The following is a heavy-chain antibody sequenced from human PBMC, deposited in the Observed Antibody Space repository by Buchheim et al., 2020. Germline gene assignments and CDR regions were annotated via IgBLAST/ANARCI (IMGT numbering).Heavy chain of an antibody. CDR3: ARGRDYEFWSGYYIREYYFDY. Sequence: QLQLQESGSGLVKPSQTLSLTCAVSGGSISSGGYSWSWIRQPPGKGLGWIGYIYHSGSTYYNPSLKSRVTISVDRSKNQFSLKLSSVTAADTAVYYCARGRDYEFWSGYYIREYYFDYWGQGTL. J-gene: IGHJ4*02. CDR1: GGSISSGGYS. D-gene: IGHD3-3*01. V-gene: IGHV4-30-2*01. CDR2: IYHSGST.